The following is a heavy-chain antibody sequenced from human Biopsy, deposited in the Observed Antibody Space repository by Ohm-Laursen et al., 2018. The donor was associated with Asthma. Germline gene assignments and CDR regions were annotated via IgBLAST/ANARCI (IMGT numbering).Heavy chain of an antibody. CDR2: ITFDGSTQ. V-gene: IGHV3-30-3*01. J-gene: IGHJ4*02. Sequence: SLRLSCSASGTHFGSYNMHWARQAPGKGLEWVAVITFDGSTQHYGDSVKGRFTISRDNSKNMLFLQMNSLRAEDTAVYYCATFPYGDYLPLDYWGQGTLVTVSS. CDR1: GTHFGSYN. D-gene: IGHD4-17*01. CDR3: ATFPYGDYLPLDY.